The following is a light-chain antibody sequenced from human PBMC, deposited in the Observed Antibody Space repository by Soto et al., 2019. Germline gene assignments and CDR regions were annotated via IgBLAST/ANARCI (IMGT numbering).Light chain of an antibody. V-gene: IGKV1-5*03. CDR3: QQYNTYRT. Sequence: DIQMTQSPSTLSASVGDSVTITCRASQSISIWLAWYQQKPGKAPKLLIYKSSTLESEVPSRFSGSGSGTDFTLTISSLQPDDVATYYCQQYNTYRTFGQGTKVEIK. CDR1: QSISIW. J-gene: IGKJ1*01. CDR2: KSS.